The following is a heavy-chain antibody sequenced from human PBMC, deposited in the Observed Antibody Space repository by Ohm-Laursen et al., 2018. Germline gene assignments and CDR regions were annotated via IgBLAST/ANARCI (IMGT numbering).Heavy chain of an antibody. CDR3: ARDLGATNWFDP. D-gene: IGHD4/OR15-4a*01. CDR1: GFTFSSYW. J-gene: IGHJ5*02. CDR2: INSDGSST. Sequence: SLRLSCSASGFTFSSYWMHWVRQAPGKGLVWVSHINSDGSSTHYADSVKGRFTISRDNAKNTLYLQMNSLRAEDTAVYYCARDLGATNWFDPWGQGTLATVSS. V-gene: IGHV3-74*01.